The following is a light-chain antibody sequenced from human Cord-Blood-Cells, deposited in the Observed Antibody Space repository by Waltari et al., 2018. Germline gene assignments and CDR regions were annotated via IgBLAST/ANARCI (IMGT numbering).Light chain of an antibody. J-gene: IGLJ1*01. V-gene: IGLV1-40*01. CDR2: GNS. CDR1: SSNIGAGYG. CDR3: RSYDSSLGGSV. Sequence: QSVLTPPSAVSGAPGPTVTISCTGSSSNIGAGYGVHWYQPLPGTAPKLPIYGNSERPAGGPDRVSGSRSSTSAALAITGLQAEDEAGYYSRSYDSSLGGSVFGTGTKVTV.